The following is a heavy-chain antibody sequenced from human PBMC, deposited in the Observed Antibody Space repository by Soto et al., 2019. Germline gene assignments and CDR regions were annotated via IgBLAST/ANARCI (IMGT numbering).Heavy chain of an antibody. V-gene: IGHV3-49*03. CDR2: IRSKACGGTT. CDR1: GFTFGDYA. Sequence: GGSLRLSCTASGFTFGDYAMSWFRQAPGKGLEWVGFIRSKACGGTTEYAASVKGRFTISRDDSKSIAYLQMNSLKTEDTAVYYCTRELDYYDSSGFGIFDYWGQGTLVTVSS. CDR3: TRELDYYDSSGFGIFDY. D-gene: IGHD3-22*01. J-gene: IGHJ4*02.